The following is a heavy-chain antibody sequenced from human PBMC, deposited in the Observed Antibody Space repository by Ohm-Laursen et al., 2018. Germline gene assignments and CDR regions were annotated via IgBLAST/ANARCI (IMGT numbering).Heavy chain of an antibody. CDR1: GFTFSSYG. CDR2: ISYDGSNK. D-gene: IGHD6-19*01. CDR3: ASIEVAPA. J-gene: IGHJ4*02. Sequence: SLRLSCTASGFTFSSYGMHWVRQAPGKGLDWVAVISYDGSNKYYADSVKGRFTISRDNSKNTLYLQMNSLRAEDTAVYYCASIEVAPAWGQGTLVTVSS. V-gene: IGHV3-30*03.